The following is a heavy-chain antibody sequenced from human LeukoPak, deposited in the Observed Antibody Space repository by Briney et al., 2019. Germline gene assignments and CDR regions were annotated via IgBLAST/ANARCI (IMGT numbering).Heavy chain of an antibody. Sequence: GASVKVSCKASGYTFTSYGISWVRQAPGQGLEWMGWISAYNGNTNYAQKLQGRVTMTTDTSTSTAYMELWSLRSDDTAVYYCAREVVVPAASAPYYYYGMDVWGQGTTVTVSS. CDR2: ISAYNGNT. CDR3: AREVVVPAASAPYYYYGMDV. V-gene: IGHV1-18*01. CDR1: GYTFTSYG. J-gene: IGHJ6*02. D-gene: IGHD2-2*01.